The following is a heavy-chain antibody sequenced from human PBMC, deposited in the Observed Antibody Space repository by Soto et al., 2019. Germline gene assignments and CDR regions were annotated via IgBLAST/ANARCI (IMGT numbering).Heavy chain of an antibody. J-gene: IGHJ3*02. CDR2: ISGSGGST. Sequence: EVQLLESGGGLVQPGGSLRLSCAASGFTFSSYAMSCVRQASGKGLEWVSAISGSGGSTYYADSVKGRFTISRDNSKNTLYLPMNSQRAEDTAVYYCAKVRGSGWSGAFDIWGQGTMVTVSS. D-gene: IGHD6-19*01. V-gene: IGHV3-23*01. CDR3: AKVRGSGWSGAFDI. CDR1: GFTFSSYA.